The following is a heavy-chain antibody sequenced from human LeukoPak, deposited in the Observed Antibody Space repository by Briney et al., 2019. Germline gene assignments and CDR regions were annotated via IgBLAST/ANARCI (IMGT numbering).Heavy chain of an antibody. CDR3: ARRPYSSSWLYFDY. Sequence: SETLSLTCTVSGGSISSYYWSWIRQPPGKGLEWIGRIYYSGSTYYNPSLKSRVTISVDTSKNQFSLKLSSVTAADTAVYYCARRPYSSSWLYFDYWGQGTLVTVSS. J-gene: IGHJ4*02. CDR2: IYYSGST. CDR1: GGSISSYY. D-gene: IGHD6-13*01. V-gene: IGHV4-39*07.